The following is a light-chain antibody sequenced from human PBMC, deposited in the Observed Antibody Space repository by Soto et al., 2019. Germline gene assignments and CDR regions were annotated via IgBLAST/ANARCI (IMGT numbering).Light chain of an antibody. V-gene: IGLV2-23*02. Sequence: QCARTQPASVSGSPGHAITISCAGTSSDIGTYNLVSWHQQHPGKAPKLMIYEVNKRPSGVSDRFSGSKSGNTASLTISGLQAEDEADYYCCSYAGSSTLYVFGTGTKVTVL. CDR1: SSDIGTYNL. CDR2: EVN. CDR3: CSYAGSSTLYV. J-gene: IGLJ1*01.